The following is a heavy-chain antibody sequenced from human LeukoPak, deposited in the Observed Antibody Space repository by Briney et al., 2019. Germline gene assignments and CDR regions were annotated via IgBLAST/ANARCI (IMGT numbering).Heavy chain of an antibody. J-gene: IGHJ3*02. Sequence: ASVKVSCKTSGYTFSNYGVGWVRQAPGQGPEWVGWVSGHSGETRYADKLQGRVTMTIDPFTATDYMELMSLRSDDTAVYYCAGNPPSSYGRNVGDKAFDIWRQGTTVTVSS. CDR2: VSGHSGET. D-gene: IGHD3-10*01. CDR1: GYTFSNYG. V-gene: IGHV1-18*01. CDR3: AGNPPSSYGRNVGDKAFDI.